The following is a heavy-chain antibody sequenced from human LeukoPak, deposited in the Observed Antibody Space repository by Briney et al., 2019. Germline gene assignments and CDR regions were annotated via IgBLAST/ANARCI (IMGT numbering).Heavy chain of an antibody. CDR3: ARNRAAAGDWLDP. CDR2: IRYDGRIK. D-gene: IGHD6-13*01. J-gene: IGHJ5*02. Sequence: GGSLRLSCAASGFTFSAYGVHWVRQAPGKGLEGVAFIRYDGRIKNYADSVKGGFTISRDNSKNTLYLQMNSLTTEDTSLYYCARNRAAAGDWLDPWGQGTLVIVSS. CDR1: GFTFSAYG. V-gene: IGHV3-30*02.